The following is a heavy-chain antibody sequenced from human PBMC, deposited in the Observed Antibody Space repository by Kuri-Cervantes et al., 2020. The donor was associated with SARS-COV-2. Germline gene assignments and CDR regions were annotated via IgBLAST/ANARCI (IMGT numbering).Heavy chain of an antibody. J-gene: IGHJ4*02. D-gene: IGHD6-19*01. CDR3: ARDPAVAGYFDY. V-gene: IGHV3-23*01. CDR1: GFTLSTYA. CDR2: ISGSGGST. Sequence: GESLKISCAASGFTLSTYAMNWVRQAPGKGLEWVSGISGSGGSTYYADSVKGRFTISRDESNNTLYLQMNSLRAEDTAVYYCARDPAVAGYFDYWGQGTLVTVSS.